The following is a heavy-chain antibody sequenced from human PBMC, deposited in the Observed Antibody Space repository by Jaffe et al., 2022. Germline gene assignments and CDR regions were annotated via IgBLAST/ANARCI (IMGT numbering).Heavy chain of an antibody. J-gene: IGHJ4*02. CDR2: INPSGGST. CDR3: ARNYYGSGSYYFFDY. D-gene: IGHD3-10*01. V-gene: IGHV1-46*03. CDR1: GYTFTSYY. Sequence: QVQLVQSGAEVKKPGASVKVSCKASGYTFTSYYMHWVRQAPGQGLEWMGIINPSGGSTSYAQKFQGRVTMTRDTSTSTVYMELSSLRSEDTAVYYCARNYYGSGSYYFFDYWGQGTLVTVSS.